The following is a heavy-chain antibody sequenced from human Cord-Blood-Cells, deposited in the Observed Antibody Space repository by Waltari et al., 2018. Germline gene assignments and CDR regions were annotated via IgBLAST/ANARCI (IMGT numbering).Heavy chain of an antibody. CDR3: AREGRAADAFDI. J-gene: IGHJ3*02. V-gene: IGHV3-30*04. D-gene: IGHD6-13*01. Sequence: QVQLVESGGGVVQPGRSLRLSCAASGFTFSSSSMPRVRQAPGKGLEWVAVISYDGSNKYYADSVKGRFTISRDNSKNTLYLQMNSLRAEDTAVYYCAREGRAADAFDIWGQGTMVTVSS. CDR2: ISYDGSNK. CDR1: GFTFSSSS.